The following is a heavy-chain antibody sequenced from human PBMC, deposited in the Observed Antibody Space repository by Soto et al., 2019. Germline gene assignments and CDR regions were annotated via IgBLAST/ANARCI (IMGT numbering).Heavy chain of an antibody. CDR3: AGGGPPWSFDY. V-gene: IGHV3-7*04. D-gene: IGHD2-8*02. CDR1: GFTFSSYW. Sequence: EVQLVESGGGLVQPGGSLRLSCAASGFTFSSYWMSWVRQAPGKGLEWVANIKQDGSEKYYVDSVKGRFTISRDNAKNSLYLQMNSLRAEDTAVYYWAGGGPPWSFDYWGQGTLVTVSS. J-gene: IGHJ4*02. CDR2: IKQDGSEK.